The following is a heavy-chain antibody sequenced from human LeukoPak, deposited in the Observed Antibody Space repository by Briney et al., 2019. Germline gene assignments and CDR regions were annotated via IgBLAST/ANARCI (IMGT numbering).Heavy chain of an antibody. CDR3: ARVGGARFLDFYFDY. J-gene: IGHJ4*02. V-gene: IGHV4-59*12. D-gene: IGHD3-3*01. Sequence: SETLSLTCTVSGGSISSYYWSWIRQPPGKGLEWIGYIYYSGSTNYNPSLKSRVTISVDTSKNQFSLKLSSVTAADTAVYYCARVGGARFLDFYFDYWGQGTLVTVSS. CDR1: GGSISSYY. CDR2: IYYSGST.